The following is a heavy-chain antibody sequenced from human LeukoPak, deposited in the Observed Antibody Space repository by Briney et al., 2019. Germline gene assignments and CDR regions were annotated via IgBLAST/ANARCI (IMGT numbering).Heavy chain of an antibody. V-gene: IGHV4-38-2*01. Sequence: SETLSLTCAVSGYSISSGYYWGWIRRPPGKGLEWIGSIYHSGSTYYNPSLKSRVTISVDTSKNQFSLKLSSVTAADTAVYYCQVRGVSSNPSDYWGQGTLVTVSS. CDR3: QVRGVSSNPSDY. CDR1: GYSISSGYY. D-gene: IGHD3-10*01. CDR2: IYHSGST. J-gene: IGHJ4*02.